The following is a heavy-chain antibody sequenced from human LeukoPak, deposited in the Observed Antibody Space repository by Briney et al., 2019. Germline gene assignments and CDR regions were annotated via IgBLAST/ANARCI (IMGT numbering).Heavy chain of an antibody. CDR2: IYYSGST. CDR1: GGSISSGDYY. Sequence: PSQTLSLTCTVSGGSISSGDYYWSWIRQPPGKGLEWIGYIYYSGSTYYNPSLKSRVTISVDTPKNQFSLKLSSVTAADTAVYYCARYCSSTSCSPGIYYFDYWGQGTLVTVSS. CDR3: ARYCSSTSCSPGIYYFDY. D-gene: IGHD2-2*01. V-gene: IGHV4-30-4*01. J-gene: IGHJ4*02.